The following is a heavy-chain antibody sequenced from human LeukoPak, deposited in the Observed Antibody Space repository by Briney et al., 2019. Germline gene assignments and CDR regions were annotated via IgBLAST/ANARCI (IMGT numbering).Heavy chain of an antibody. V-gene: IGHV3-48*03. CDR1: GFTFSSYE. D-gene: IGHD6-6*01. J-gene: IGHJ4*02. CDR3: ASPLAARXSSDX. Sequence: GGSLRLSXAASGFTFSSYEMNWVRQAPGKGLEWVSYISSSGSTIYYADSVKGRFTISRDNAKNSLYLQMNSLRAEDTAVYYCASPLAARXSSDXXGQGXLVTV. CDR2: ISSSGSTI.